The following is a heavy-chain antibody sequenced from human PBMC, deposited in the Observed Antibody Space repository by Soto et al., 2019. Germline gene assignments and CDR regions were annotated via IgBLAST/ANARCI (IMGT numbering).Heavy chain of an antibody. V-gene: IGHV4-59*01. Sequence: SETLSLTCTVSGGSISGYFWSWIRQPPGKGLECIGYLSDSGSTDYTPSLNSRVTISVDTSKNQFSLQLSSVTAADTAVYYCARREYGDGLDVWGQGTTVTVSS. J-gene: IGHJ6*02. CDR1: GGSISGYF. CDR3: ARREYGDGLDV. D-gene: IGHD2-2*01. CDR2: LSDSGST.